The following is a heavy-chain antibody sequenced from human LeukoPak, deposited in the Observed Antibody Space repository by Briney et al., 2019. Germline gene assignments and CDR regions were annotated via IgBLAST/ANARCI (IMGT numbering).Heavy chain of an antibody. Sequence: GGSLRLSCAASRFTLSNYWMSWVRQAPGKGLEWVANMKQDGSETYYVDSVKGRFTISRDNAKNSLSLQMNSQRAEDTAVYYCARQRGSGCLDYWGQGTLVTVSS. CDR3: ARQRGSGCLDY. J-gene: IGHJ4*02. V-gene: IGHV3-7*01. CDR1: RFTLSNYW. D-gene: IGHD6-19*01. CDR2: MKQDGSET.